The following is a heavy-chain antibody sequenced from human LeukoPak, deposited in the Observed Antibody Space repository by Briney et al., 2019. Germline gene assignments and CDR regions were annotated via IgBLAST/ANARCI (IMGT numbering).Heavy chain of an antibody. CDR3: ARGPNSNWSGLDF. CDR1: GFSFSGHW. V-gene: IGHV3-74*01. D-gene: IGHD6-6*01. Sequence: GGSLRLSCIASGFSFSGHWMHWARQLPGKGLVWVSRTSPTGSTTSYADSVKGRFTVSRDNAKNTLYLQVNNLRAEDTAVYYCARGPNSNWSGLDFWGQGTLLTVSS. J-gene: IGHJ4*02. CDR2: TSPTGSTT.